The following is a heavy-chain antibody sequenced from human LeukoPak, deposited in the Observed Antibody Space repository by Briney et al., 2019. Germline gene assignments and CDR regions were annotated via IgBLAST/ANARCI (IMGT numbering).Heavy chain of an antibody. J-gene: IGHJ6*02. V-gene: IGHV1-8*01. CDR3: ARFGGYSYGYPYYYYGIDV. Sequence: ASVKVSCKASGYTFTSYDINWVRQATGQGLEWMGWMNPNSGNTGYAQKFQGRVTMTRNTSISTAYMELSSLRSEDTAVYYCARFGGYSYGYPYYYYGIDVWGQGTTVTVSS. D-gene: IGHD5-18*01. CDR2: MNPNSGNT. CDR1: GYTFTSYD.